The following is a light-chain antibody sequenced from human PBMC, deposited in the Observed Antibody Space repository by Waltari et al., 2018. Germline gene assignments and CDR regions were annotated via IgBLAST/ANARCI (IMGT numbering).Light chain of an antibody. CDR2: NNN. V-gene: IGLV1-44*01. CDR3: AAWDDSLPGLFV. CDR1: SANIGSNT. Sequence: QSVVTQPPSASGTPGQRVTISCSGSSANIGSNTVNWYQQLPGTTPKLLIYNNNKRPSGFPDRCSGSKSGTSASLAISGLQSEDEADYYCAAWDDSLPGLFVFGSGTKVTVL. J-gene: IGLJ1*01.